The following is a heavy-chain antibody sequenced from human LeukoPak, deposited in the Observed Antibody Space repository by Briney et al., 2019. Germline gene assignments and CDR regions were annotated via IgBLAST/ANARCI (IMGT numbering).Heavy chain of an antibody. J-gene: IGHJ4*02. D-gene: IGHD3-22*01. V-gene: IGHV3-74*01. CDR3: VVWGEDSSGHRFDH. CDR2: INTDGSST. Sequence: GGSLRLSCAASGFTFNSYWMHWVRQAPGKGLLWVSRINTDGSSTHYADSVKGRLTISRDNAKNMLYLQMNGLRAEDTAVYYCVVWGEDSSGHRFDHWGQGTLVAVSS. CDR1: GFTFNSYW.